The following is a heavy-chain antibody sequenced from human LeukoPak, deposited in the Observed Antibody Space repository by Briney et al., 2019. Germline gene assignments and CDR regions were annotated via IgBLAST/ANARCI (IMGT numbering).Heavy chain of an antibody. CDR3: AREPHSYYYYYGMDV. Sequence: GGSLRLSCAASGFTFSSYSMNWVRQAPGKGLEWVSSISSSSSYIYYADSVKGRFTISRDSAKNSLYLQMNSLRAEDTAVYYCAREPHSYYYYYGMDVWGKGTTVTVSS. CDR1: GFTFSSYS. J-gene: IGHJ6*04. V-gene: IGHV3-21*01. D-gene: IGHD1-14*01. CDR2: ISSSSSYI.